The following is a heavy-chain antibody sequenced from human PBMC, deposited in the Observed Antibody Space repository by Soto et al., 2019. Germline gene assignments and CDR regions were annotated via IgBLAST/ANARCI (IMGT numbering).Heavy chain of an antibody. D-gene: IGHD6-25*01. CDR2: IYWDNDR. J-gene: IGHJ5*01. Sequence: QITLKESGPTLVEPTQTLKLTCSFSGFSLTNSGVGVGWFRQAPGKALECLGIIYWDNDRRYNPSLKTRLTITTDTSKNQVALSLTHMEPVDTATYYCAHRVTHSGYWDVGWFDSWGQGTPVIVS. CDR3: AHRVTHSGYWDVGWFDS. CDR1: GFSLTNSGVG. V-gene: IGHV2-5*02.